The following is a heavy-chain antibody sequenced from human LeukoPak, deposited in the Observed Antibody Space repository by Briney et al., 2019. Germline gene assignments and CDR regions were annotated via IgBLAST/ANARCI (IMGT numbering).Heavy chain of an antibody. CDR3: ARGWGRLSSSSFDY. J-gene: IGHJ4*02. CDR1: GGSFGGYY. Sequence: SETLSLTCAVYGGSFGGYYWSWIRQPPGKGLEWIGEINHSGSTNYNPSLKSRVTISVDTSKNQFSLKLSSVTAADTAVYYCARGWGRLSSSSFDYWGQGTLVTVSS. V-gene: IGHV4-34*01. CDR2: INHSGST. D-gene: IGHD6-6*01.